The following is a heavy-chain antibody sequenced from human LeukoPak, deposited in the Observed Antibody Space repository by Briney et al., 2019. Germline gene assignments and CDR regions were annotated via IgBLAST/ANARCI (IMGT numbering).Heavy chain of an antibody. CDR2: IVGNGGST. Sequence: GGSLRLSCAASGFTFSNHAMTWVRQAPGKGLEWVSAIVGNGGSTYYADSVKGRFTIPRDNSENTLYLQMNSLRAEDTAVYYCAKLGFGTIDYWGQGTLVTVSS. J-gene: IGHJ4*02. D-gene: IGHD3-10*01. CDR3: AKLGFGTIDY. CDR1: GFTFSNHA. V-gene: IGHV3-23*01.